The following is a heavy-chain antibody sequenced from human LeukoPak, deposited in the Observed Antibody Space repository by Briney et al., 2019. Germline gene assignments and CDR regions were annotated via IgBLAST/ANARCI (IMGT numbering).Heavy chain of an antibody. CDR1: GFTFSSNW. J-gene: IGHJ4*02. V-gene: IGHV3-74*01. CDR2: ISSDGSTT. Sequence: PGGSLRLSCAASGFTFSSNWMHWVRQAPGKGLVWVSLISSDGSTTIYADPVKGRFTISRDNAKNTLFLQMNSLSAGDTAVYYCTRGRPGHYFDYWDLGTLVTVSS. D-gene: IGHD6-25*01. CDR3: TRGRPGHYFDY.